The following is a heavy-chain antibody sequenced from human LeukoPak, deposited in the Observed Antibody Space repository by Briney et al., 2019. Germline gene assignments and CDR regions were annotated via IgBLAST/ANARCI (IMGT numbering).Heavy chain of an antibody. CDR2: GDYSGGT. J-gene: IGHJ4*02. CDR3: ARERGEEYSSGWYKTNFFDT. V-gene: IGHV4-39*07. Sequence: KPSETLSLTCTVSGGSITSSDDYWAWIRQPPGKGLEWIASGDYSGGTYYNPSLESRVAISADMSKNQISLKLSSVTAADTALYYCARERGEEYSSGWYKTNFFDTWGQGTRVTVSS. D-gene: IGHD6-19*01. CDR1: GGSITSSDDY.